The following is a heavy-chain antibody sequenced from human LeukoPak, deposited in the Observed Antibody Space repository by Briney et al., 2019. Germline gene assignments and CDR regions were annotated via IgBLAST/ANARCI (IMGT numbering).Heavy chain of an antibody. CDR1: GYTFTSYG. Sequence: ASVKVSCKASGYTFTSYGISWVRQAPGQGLEWMGWISAYNGNTNYAQKLQGRVTMTTDTSTSTAYMELRSLRSDDTAVYYCARDAGDDILTGQGGYFDYWGQGTLVTVSS. J-gene: IGHJ4*02. V-gene: IGHV1-18*01. CDR3: ARDAGDDILTGQGGYFDY. CDR2: ISAYNGNT. D-gene: IGHD3-9*01.